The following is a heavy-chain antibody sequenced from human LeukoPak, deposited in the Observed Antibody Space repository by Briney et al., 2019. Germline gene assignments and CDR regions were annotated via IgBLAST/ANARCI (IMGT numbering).Heavy chain of an antibody. CDR2: INPSGGST. Sequence: ASVKVSCTASGYTFTSYYMRWVRQAPGQGLEWMGIINPSGGSTSYAQKFQGRVTMTRDTSTSTVYMELSSLRSEDTAVYYCARVRDSGSYFYPWFDPWGQGTLVTVSS. D-gene: IGHD1-26*01. CDR3: ARVRDSGSYFYPWFDP. J-gene: IGHJ5*02. V-gene: IGHV1-46*01. CDR1: GYTFTSYY.